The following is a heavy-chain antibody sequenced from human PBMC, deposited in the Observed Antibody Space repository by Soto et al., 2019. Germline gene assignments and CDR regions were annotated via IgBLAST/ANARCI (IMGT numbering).Heavy chain of an antibody. J-gene: IGHJ4*02. V-gene: IGHV4-39*01. CDR2: IYYSGRS. Sequence: PSETLSLTCTVSGGSITSSSYYWGWIRQPPGKGLEWIGGIYYSGRSYYNPSLKSRVTMSVDTSKNQFSLTLNSVTAADAAVYYCARQRPTVVTQAYFDHWGQGTLVTVSS. CDR3: ARQRPTVVTQAYFDH. D-gene: IGHD4-17*01. CDR1: GGSITSSSYY.